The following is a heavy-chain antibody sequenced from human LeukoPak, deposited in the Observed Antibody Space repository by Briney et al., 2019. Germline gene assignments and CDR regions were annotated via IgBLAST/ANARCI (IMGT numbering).Heavy chain of an antibody. CDR1: GYSFTTYW. D-gene: IGHD2-15*01. J-gene: IGHJ4*01. Sequence: GESLKISXQGSGYSFTTYWIAWVRQIPGRGLEWMGIIYPGDSHIRYSPSFEGQVTISADKSIGTAYLQWSSLKASDTAMYYCARLAFSYCSGGACSRFDYWGHGTLVTVSS. CDR2: IYPGDSHI. V-gene: IGHV5-51*01. CDR3: ARLAFSYCSGGACSRFDY.